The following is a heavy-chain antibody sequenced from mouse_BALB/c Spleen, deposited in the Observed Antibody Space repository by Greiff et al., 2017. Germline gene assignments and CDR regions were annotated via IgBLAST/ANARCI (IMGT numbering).Heavy chain of an antibody. D-gene: IGHD6-1*01. CDR2: INPGSGGT. CDR1: GYAFTNYL. V-gene: IGHV1-54*01. J-gene: IGHJ2*01. Sequence: VQRVESGAELVRPGTSVKVSCKASGYAFTNYLIEWVKQRPGQGLEWIGVINPGSGGTNYNEKFKGKATLTADKSSSTAYMQLSSLTSDDSAVYFCARSEHAISYWGQGTTLTVSS. CDR3: ARSEHAISY.